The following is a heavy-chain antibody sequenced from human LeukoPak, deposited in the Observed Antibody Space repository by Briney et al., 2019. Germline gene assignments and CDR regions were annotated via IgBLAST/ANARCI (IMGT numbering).Heavy chain of an antibody. J-gene: IGHJ4*02. CDR2: ISGGSSTI. CDR1: GFTFSNYS. D-gene: IGHD2-15*01. CDR3: ARAPVGPWYYCSGGSCAPGGGYFDY. V-gene: IGHV3-48*02. Sequence: GGSLRLSCVASGFTFSNYSCNWVRRAPGKGLEWVSHISGGSSTIYYADSVKGRFTISRDNAKNSLYLQMNSLREEDTGVYYCARAPVGPWYYCSGGSCAPGGGYFDYWGQGTLVTVSS.